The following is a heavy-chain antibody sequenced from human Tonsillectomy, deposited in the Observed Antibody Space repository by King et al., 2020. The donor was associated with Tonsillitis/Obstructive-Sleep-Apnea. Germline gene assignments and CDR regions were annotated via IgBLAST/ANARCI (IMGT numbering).Heavy chain of an antibody. V-gene: IGHV4-59*01. D-gene: IGHD3-10*01. CDR3: ARSYGSGSYFDY. CDR1: GGSISSYY. Sequence: VQLQESGPGLVRPSETLSLTCTVSGGSISSYYWSWIRQPPGKGLEWIGYIHYSGSTKYNPSLKSRVTISVDTSKNQFSLKLSSVTAADTAVYYCARSYGSGSYFDYWGQRALVSVSS. CDR2: IHYSGST. J-gene: IGHJ4*02.